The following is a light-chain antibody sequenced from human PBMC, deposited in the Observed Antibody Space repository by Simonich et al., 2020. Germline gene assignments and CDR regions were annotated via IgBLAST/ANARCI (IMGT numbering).Light chain of an antibody. CDR1: QSVSSN. Sequence: EIVMTQSPASLSVSPGESATLSCRASQSVSSNLAWYQQKPGQAPRLLIYGASTRATGIPARFSGSGSGTEFTLTISSMQSEDFAVYYCQQYNNWPPITFGQGTRLEIK. CDR2: GAS. V-gene: IGKV3-15*01. CDR3: QQYNNWPPIT. J-gene: IGKJ5*01.